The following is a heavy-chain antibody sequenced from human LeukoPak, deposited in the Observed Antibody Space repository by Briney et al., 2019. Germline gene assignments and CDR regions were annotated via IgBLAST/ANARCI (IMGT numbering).Heavy chain of an antibody. CDR1: GCPFGSYG. Sequence: ASVKVSCKASGCPFGSYGISWVRQAPGQGLEWMGWNSGYKGNTKYAQKFQGRVTMTTDTSTSTAYMELRSLRFDDTAVYYCARDHGGKVDRYFDVWGRGTLVTVSS. CDR3: ARDHGGKVDRYFDV. V-gene: IGHV1-18*01. J-gene: IGHJ2*01. D-gene: IGHD4-23*01. CDR2: NSGYKGNT.